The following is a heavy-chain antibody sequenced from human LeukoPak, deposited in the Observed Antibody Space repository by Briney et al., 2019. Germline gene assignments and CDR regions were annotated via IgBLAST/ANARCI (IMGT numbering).Heavy chain of an antibody. V-gene: IGHV3-20*04. CDR1: GFTFDDYG. J-gene: IGHJ3*02. CDR2: INWNGGST. Sequence: GGSLRLSCAASGFTFDDYGMSWVRQAPGRGLEWVSGINWNGGSTGYADCVKGRFTISRDNAKNSLYLQMNSLRAEDTALYYCAREFGYSSDWDAFDIWGQGRMVTVSS. CDR3: AREFGYSSDWDAFDI. D-gene: IGHD6-19*01.